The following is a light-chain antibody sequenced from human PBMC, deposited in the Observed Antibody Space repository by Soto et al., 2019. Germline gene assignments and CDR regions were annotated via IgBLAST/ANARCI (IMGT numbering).Light chain of an antibody. CDR3: QKYTSYPGT. CDR2: KAS. V-gene: IGKV1-5*03. Sequence: DIQMTQSPSILSASVGDRVTITCRASQSISSWLAWYQQKPGKAPNLLIHKASHLESGVPSRFSRSVSGTEVTLTISSLQPSTYATYCCQKYTSYPGTFGQGTKV. CDR1: QSISSW. J-gene: IGKJ1*01.